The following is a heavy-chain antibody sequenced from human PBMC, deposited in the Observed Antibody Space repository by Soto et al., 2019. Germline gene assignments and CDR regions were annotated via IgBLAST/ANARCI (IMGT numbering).Heavy chain of an antibody. CDR1: GFNFNNHT. V-gene: IGHV3-21*01. Sequence: EVQLVESGGGLVEPGGSLRLSCAASGFNFNNHTLNWVRQAPGKGLEWVSSISSGSSYISYADSVKGRFTISRDNAKNSLYLQMNSLRVEDTAVYYCANRDGYKSLARFDCWGQGTLVTVSS. D-gene: IGHD3-10*01. CDR2: ISSGSSYI. J-gene: IGHJ4*02. CDR3: ANRDGYKSLARFDC.